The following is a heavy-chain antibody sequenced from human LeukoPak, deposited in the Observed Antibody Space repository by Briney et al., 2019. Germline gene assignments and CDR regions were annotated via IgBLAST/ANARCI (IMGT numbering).Heavy chain of an antibody. D-gene: IGHD6-13*01. CDR1: GAAFTTYA. CDR2: INPSGGST. CDR3: ARGGAAAVDDAFDI. J-gene: IGHJ3*02. Sequence: ASVKVSCKASGAAFTTYAIIWVRQAPGQGLEWMGIINPSGGSTSYAQKFQGRVTMTRDTSTSTVYMELSSLRSEDTAVYYCARGGAAAVDDAFDIWGQGTMVTVSS. V-gene: IGHV1-46*01.